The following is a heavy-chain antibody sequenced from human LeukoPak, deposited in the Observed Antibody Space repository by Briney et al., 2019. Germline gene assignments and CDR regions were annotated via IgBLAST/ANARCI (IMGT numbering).Heavy chain of an antibody. CDR1: GFAFKTYA. D-gene: IGHD4-23*01. CDR3: AKDRTTVVTKYNFDY. V-gene: IGHV3-23*01. J-gene: IGHJ4*02. Sequence: GGSLRLSCAASGFAFKTYAMSWVCQAPGKGLEWVSDISASGGSTYYADSVKGRFTISRDNSKNTLYLQMNSLRAEDTAVYYCAKDRTTVVTKYNFDYWGQGTLVTVSS. CDR2: ISASGGST.